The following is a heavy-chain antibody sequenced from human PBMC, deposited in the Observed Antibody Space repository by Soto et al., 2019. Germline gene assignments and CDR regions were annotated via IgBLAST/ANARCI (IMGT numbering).Heavy chain of an antibody. CDR2: IYYSGST. CDR1: GGSISSGDYY. Sequence: SETLSLTCTVSGGSISSGDYYWSWIRQPPGKGLEWIGYIYYSGSTYYNPSLKSRVTMSVDTSKNQFSLKLSFVTAADTAVYYCARLNRDIVVGHDAFDIWGQGTMVTVSS. V-gene: IGHV4-30-4*01. CDR3: ARLNRDIVVGHDAFDI. J-gene: IGHJ3*02. D-gene: IGHD2-15*01.